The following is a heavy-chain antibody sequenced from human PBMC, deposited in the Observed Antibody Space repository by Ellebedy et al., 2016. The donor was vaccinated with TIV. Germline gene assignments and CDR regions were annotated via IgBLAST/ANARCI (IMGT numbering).Heavy chain of an antibody. CDR2: SRGKVNGYST. Sequence: GESLKISCAASGFSFSDNYMDWVRQAPGKGLEWVGRSRGKVNGYSTEYATSVKGRFTISRDESKNSVNLQMNSLKGEDTAIYYCTTGQRGNIFDSWGQGTLVTVSS. J-gene: IGHJ4*02. V-gene: IGHV3-72*01. CDR1: GFSFSDNY. D-gene: IGHD4-23*01. CDR3: TTGQRGNIFDS.